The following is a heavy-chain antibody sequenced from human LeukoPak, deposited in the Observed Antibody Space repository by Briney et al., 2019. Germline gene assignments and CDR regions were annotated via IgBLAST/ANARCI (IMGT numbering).Heavy chain of an antibody. D-gene: IGHD3-22*01. Sequence: SETLSLTCAVSGGSLRGYSWSWVRQPPGEGLEWIGEINHSGSTDYNSSLRSRVSMSLDTSKKVLSLTLTSVTAADTAVYYCARQETDYYDSSGLYMDVWGKGTTVAVSS. J-gene: IGHJ6*03. CDR2: INHSGST. V-gene: IGHV4-34*01. CDR3: ARQETDYYDSSGLYMDV. CDR1: GGSLRGYS.